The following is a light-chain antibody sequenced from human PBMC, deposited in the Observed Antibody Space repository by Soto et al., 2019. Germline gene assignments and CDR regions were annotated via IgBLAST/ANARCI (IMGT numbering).Light chain of an antibody. V-gene: IGKV1-8*01. CDR1: QGIGSF. CDR3: QQFYSYPLT. Sequence: AIRMTQSPSSLSASTGDRVAITCRASQGIGSFLAWYQQKPGKAPKLLIYDASTLQSGVPSRFGGSGSGTDFTLTSSSLQSEDFATYYCQQFYSYPLTFGGGTKVEIK. CDR2: DAS. J-gene: IGKJ4*01.